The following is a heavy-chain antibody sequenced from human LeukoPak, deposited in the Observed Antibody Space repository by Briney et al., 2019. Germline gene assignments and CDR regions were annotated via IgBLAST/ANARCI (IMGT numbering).Heavy chain of an antibody. CDR1: GGSFSGYY. CDR2: INHSGST. D-gene: IGHD5-18*01. Sequence: MPSETLSLTCAVYGGSFSGYYWSWIRQPPGKGLEWIGEINHSGSTNYNPSLKSRVTISVDTSKNQFSLKLSSVTAADTAVYYCARGLRGRYSYGYYFDYWGQGTLVTVSS. V-gene: IGHV4-34*01. J-gene: IGHJ4*02. CDR3: ARGLRGRYSYGYYFDY.